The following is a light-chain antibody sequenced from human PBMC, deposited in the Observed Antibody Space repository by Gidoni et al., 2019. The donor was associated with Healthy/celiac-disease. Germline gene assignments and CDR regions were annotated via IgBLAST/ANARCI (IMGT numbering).Light chain of an antibody. J-gene: IGLJ3*02. CDR2: DVS. CDR3: SSYTSSSTSWV. V-gene: IGLV2-14*03. CDR1: SSDVGRYNY. Sequence: QSAMTQPASVYRSPGQSTTISCTGTSSDVGRYNYVSWYQHHPGKAPKLMIYDVSNRPSGVSNRFSGSKSGNTASLTISGLQAEDEADYYCSSYTSSSTSWVFGGGTKLTVL.